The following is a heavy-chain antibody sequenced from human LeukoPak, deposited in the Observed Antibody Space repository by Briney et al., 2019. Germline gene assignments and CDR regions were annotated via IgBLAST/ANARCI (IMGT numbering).Heavy chain of an antibody. Sequence: GASVKVSCKASGYTFTSYGISWVRLAPGQGLEWMGWVSGYNGNTNYAQKLQGRVTMTTDTSTRTAYMELRSLRSDDTAVYYCARGGGSSPRFWEYFQHWGQGTLVTVSS. D-gene: IGHD1-26*01. CDR1: GYTFTSYG. V-gene: IGHV1-18*01. CDR2: VSGYNGNT. CDR3: ARGGGSSPRFWEYFQH. J-gene: IGHJ1*01.